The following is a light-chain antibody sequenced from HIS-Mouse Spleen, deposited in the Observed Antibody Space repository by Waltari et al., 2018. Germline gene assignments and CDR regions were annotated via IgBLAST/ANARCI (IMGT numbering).Light chain of an antibody. Sequence: AIRMTQSPSSLSASTGDRVTITCRASQGISSYLAWYQQKPGKAPKLLIYAASTLQSGVPSRFSVSGSGTDFTLTISCLQSEDFATYYCQQYYSYPLTFGPGTKVDIK. CDR1: QGISSY. V-gene: IGKV1-8*01. J-gene: IGKJ3*01. CDR3: QQYYSYPLT. CDR2: AAS.